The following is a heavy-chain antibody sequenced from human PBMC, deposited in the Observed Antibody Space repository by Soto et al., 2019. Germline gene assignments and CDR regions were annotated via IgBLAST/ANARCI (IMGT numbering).Heavy chain of an antibody. D-gene: IGHD3-10*01. J-gene: IGHJ6*02. V-gene: IGHV4-30-4*01. CDR1: GGSISSGDYY. CDR2: ISDSGST. CDR3: ASDRNMVRGVTPHYYYGMDV. Sequence: SETLSLTCTVSGGSISSGDYYWSWIRQPPGKGLEWIGYISDSGSTYYNPSLNSRVTISVDTSKNQFSLKLSSVTAADTAVYYCASDRNMVRGVTPHYYYGMDVWGQGTTVTVSS.